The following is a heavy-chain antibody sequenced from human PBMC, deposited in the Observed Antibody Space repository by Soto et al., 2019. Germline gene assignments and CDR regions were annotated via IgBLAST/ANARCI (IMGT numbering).Heavy chain of an antibody. CDR2: IIPIFGTA. D-gene: IGHD2-8*01. CDR3: ARDRYDIVLMVYAPAYYYYGMDV. J-gene: IGHJ6*02. Sequence: AVKVSCKASGGTFSSYAISWVRQAPGQGLEWMGGIIPIFGTANYAQKFQGRVTITADESTSTAYMELSSLRSEDTAVYYCARDRYDIVLMVYAPAYYYYGMDVWGQGTTVTVSS. V-gene: IGHV1-69*13. CDR1: GGTFSSYA.